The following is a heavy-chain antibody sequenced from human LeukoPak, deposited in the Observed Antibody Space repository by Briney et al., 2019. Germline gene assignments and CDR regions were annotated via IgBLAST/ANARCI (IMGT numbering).Heavy chain of an antibody. Sequence: SGGSLRLSCAASGFTFMNYAMNWVRQAPGKGLEWVAVVSWDGSQTFYADSVMGRFSVSRDNSKDTVSLRMYSLRTEDTAVYYCATLSVREVDPDHWGQGTLVIVSA. CDR1: GFTFMNYA. D-gene: IGHD5-24*01. CDR2: VSWDGSQT. J-gene: IGHJ4*02. V-gene: IGHV3-30*04. CDR3: ATLSVREVDPDH.